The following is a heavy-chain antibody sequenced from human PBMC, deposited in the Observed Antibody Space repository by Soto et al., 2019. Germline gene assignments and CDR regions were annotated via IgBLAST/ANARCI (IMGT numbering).Heavy chain of an antibody. J-gene: IGHJ3*02. V-gene: IGHV3-7*01. Sequence: ETLSLTCTVSCGSFSHNYWSWVLKAPGKGLEWLANIKEDGSEKYYVDSLKGRFTISRDNAKNSLYVQMNSLRVEDTAMYYCARGGIGYCTGGSCYYTAFDIWGQGSMVT. CDR3: ARGGIGYCTGGSCYYTAFDI. CDR2: IKEDGSEK. D-gene: IGHD2-15*01. CDR1: CGSFSHNY.